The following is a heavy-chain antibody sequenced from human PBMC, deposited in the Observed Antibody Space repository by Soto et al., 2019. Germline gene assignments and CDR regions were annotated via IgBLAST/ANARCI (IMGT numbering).Heavy chain of an antibody. J-gene: IGHJ1*01. CDR1: GGSISSGHYP. D-gene: IGHD2-21*01. CDR3: ASLVGVAISP. CDR2: IYPGGNT. V-gene: IGHV4-30-2*01. Sequence: NPSETLSLTCAVSGGSISSGHYPWTWIRQPPGKGLEWIGYIYPGGNTYYSPSLKSRVTIALDTSKSLVSLRLNSVTAAGTAVYYCASLVGVAISPWGQGTLVTVSS.